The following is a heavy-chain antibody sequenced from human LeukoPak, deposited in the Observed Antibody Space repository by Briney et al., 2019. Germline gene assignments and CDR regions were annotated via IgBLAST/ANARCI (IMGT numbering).Heavy chain of an antibody. V-gene: IGHV3-48*02. CDR3: ARVWQLGV. D-gene: IGHD3-10*01. J-gene: IGHJ6*02. Sequence: GSLRLSCAASGFTFSTSGMNWVRQAPGKGLQWVAYISSRSESKYYAASVKGRFTISRDNARNSLYLQMNGLRDDDTAVYYCARVWQLGVWGQGTAVTVSS. CDR2: ISSRSESK. CDR1: GFTFSTSG.